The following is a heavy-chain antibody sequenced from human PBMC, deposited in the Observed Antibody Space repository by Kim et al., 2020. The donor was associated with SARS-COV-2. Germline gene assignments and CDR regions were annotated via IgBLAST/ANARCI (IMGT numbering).Heavy chain of an antibody. D-gene: IGHD5-12*01. Sequence: GGSLRLSCAASGFTFSNAWMSWVRQAPGKGLEWVGRIKSKTDGGTTDYAAPVKGRFTISRDDSKNTLYLQMNSLKTEDTAVYYCTTDGGGGYDTASFDYWGQGTLVTVSS. CDR3: TTDGGGGYDTASFDY. V-gene: IGHV3-15*01. J-gene: IGHJ4*02. CDR1: GFTFSNAW. CDR2: IKSKTDGGTT.